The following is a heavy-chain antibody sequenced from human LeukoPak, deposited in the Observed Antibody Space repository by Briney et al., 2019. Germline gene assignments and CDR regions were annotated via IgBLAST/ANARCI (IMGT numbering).Heavy chain of an antibody. CDR1: GYTFTSYG. CDR3: ARDMSPPRYNWFAP. Sequence: ASVKVSCKASGYTFTSYGISWVRQAPGQGLEWMGCISAYTGNTNYAQKLQGRVTMTTDTPTSTAYMELRSLRSDDTAVYYRARDMSPPRYNWFAPWGQGTRVTVSS. D-gene: IGHD3-16*01. CDR2: ISAYTGNT. J-gene: IGHJ5*02. V-gene: IGHV1-18*01.